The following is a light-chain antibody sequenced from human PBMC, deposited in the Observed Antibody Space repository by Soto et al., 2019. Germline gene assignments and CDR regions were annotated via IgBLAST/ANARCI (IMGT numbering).Light chain of an antibody. J-gene: IGLJ2*01. CDR1: SSDVGAYNY. CDR3: CSYAGSNTFVL. CDR2: DVS. V-gene: IGLV2-11*01. Sequence: QSVLTQPRSVSGSPGQSVTVSCTGTSSDVGAYNYVSWYQHYPGKAPKLMIYDVSQRPSGVPDRFSGSKSGNTASLTISRLQAEDEADYYCCSYAGSNTFVLFGGGTKLTVL.